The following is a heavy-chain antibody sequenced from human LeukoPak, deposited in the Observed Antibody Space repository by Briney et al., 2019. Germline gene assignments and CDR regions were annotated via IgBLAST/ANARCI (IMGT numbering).Heavy chain of an antibody. Sequence: SETLSLTCAVSGGSISSGGYSWSWIRQPPGKGLEWIGCIYYTGSTNYNPSLKSRVTISADTSKNQFSLKLSSVTAADTAVYYCARDEYYYDSRGYSYYFDYWGQGTLVTVSS. CDR1: GGSISSGGYS. J-gene: IGHJ4*02. CDR2: IYYTGST. CDR3: ARDEYYYDSRGYSYYFDY. D-gene: IGHD3-22*01. V-gene: IGHV4-61*08.